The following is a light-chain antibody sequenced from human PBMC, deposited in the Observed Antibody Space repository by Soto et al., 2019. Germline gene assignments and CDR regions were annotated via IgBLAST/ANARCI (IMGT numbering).Light chain of an antibody. V-gene: IGKV3-20*01. J-gene: IGKJ5*01. CDR3: QQYGSSPLIT. CDR2: GAS. CDR1: RSVSSY. Sequence: EIVLTQSPATLSFSPWESPTLSCRASRSVSSYLAWYQQKPGQAPRLLIYGASSRATGIPDRFSGSGSGTDFTLTISRLEPEDFAVYYCQQYGSSPLITFGQGTRLEIK.